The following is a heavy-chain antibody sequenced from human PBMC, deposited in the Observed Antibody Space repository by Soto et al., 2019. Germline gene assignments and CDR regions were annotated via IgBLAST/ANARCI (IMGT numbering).Heavy chain of an antibody. CDR3: ARDLDGSGSYYTNY. CDR2: ISPHKGDT. J-gene: IGHJ4*02. Sequence: ASVKVSCKTSGYTFSSIGISWVRQAPGQGLEWMGWISPHKGDTYYAQRLQGRVTMTTDTSTSTAYMELRSLRSDDTAVYFCARDLDGSGSYYTNYWGQGTLVTVSS. D-gene: IGHD3-10*01. CDR1: GYTFSSIG. V-gene: IGHV1-18*01.